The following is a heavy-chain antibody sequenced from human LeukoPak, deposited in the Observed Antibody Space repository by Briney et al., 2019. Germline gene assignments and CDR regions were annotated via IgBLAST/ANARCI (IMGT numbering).Heavy chain of an antibody. D-gene: IGHD2-15*01. CDR1: GGSINSYY. J-gene: IGHJ5*02. CDR3: ARGQLGTDCSGGSCYWAPWFDP. V-gene: IGHV4-4*07. CDR2: MYSSGST. Sequence: SETLSLTCTVSGGSINSYYWSWIRQPAGKGLEWIGRMYSSGSTNYNPSLKSRVSMSVDTSKNQFSLKLTSVTAAATAVYYCARGQLGTDCSGGSCYWAPWFDPWGQGTLVTVSS.